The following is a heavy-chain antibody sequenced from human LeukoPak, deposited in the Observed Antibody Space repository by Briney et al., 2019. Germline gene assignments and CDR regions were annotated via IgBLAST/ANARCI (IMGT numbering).Heavy chain of an antibody. J-gene: IGHJ4*02. D-gene: IGHD3-22*01. V-gene: IGHV3-9*01. Sequence: GRSLRLSCAASGFTFDVYAMHCVRQAPGKGLEWVSGISWNSGSIGYADSVKGRFTISRDNAKNSLYLQMNSLRAEDTALYYCAKAGAYDSSGSFDYWGQGTLVTVSS. CDR2: ISWNSGSI. CDR3: AKAGAYDSSGSFDY. CDR1: GFTFDVYA.